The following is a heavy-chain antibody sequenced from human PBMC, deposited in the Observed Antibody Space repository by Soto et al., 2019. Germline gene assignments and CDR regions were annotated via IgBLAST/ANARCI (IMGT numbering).Heavy chain of an antibody. CDR1: GFTFSSYG. Sequence: QVQLVESGGGVVQPGRSLRLSCAASGFTFSSYGMHWVRQAPGKGLEWVAVISYDGSNKYYADSVKGRFTISRDNSKNTLYLQMNSLRAEDTAVYYCAKAKGYNWNSYDMDVWGQGTTVTVSS. CDR3: AKAKGYNWNSYDMDV. V-gene: IGHV3-30*18. J-gene: IGHJ6*02. CDR2: ISYDGSNK. D-gene: IGHD1-20*01.